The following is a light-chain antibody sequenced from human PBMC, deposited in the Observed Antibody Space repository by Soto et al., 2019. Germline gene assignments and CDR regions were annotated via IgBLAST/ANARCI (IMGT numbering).Light chain of an antibody. CDR2: EVI. CDR3: CSYAGSSIFV. J-gene: IGLJ2*01. V-gene: IGLV2-23*02. Sequence: QSVLTQPASVSGSPGQSITISCTGSSSDVGTYNLVSWYQHHPGKAPKLMISEVIKRPSGVSNCFSGSKSGNTASLTISGLQAEDEADYYCCSYAGSSIFVFGGGTKLTVL. CDR1: SSDVGTYNL.